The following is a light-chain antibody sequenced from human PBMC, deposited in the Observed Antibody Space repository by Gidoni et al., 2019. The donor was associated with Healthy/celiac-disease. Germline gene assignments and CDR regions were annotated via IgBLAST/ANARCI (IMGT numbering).Light chain of an antibody. CDR3: AAWDDSLNGWV. Sequence: QSVLTQPPSASGTPGQRVTISCSGSSSNIGRNTVNWYQQLPGTAPKLLIYSNNQRPSGVPDRFSVSKSGTSASLAISWLQSEDEADYYCAAWDDSLNGWVFGGGTKLTVL. CDR1: SSNIGRNT. CDR2: SNN. J-gene: IGLJ3*02. V-gene: IGLV1-44*01.